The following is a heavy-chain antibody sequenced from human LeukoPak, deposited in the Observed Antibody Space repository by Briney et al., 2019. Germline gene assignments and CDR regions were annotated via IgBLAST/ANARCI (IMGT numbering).Heavy chain of an antibody. Sequence: GGSLRLSCAASGFTFSSYSMNWVRQAPGKGLEWVSSISSSSSYIYYADSVKGRFTISRDSSKNTLYFQMNTLRAEDTAVYYCARGADRETTYSQIDYWGQGTLVTVSS. D-gene: IGHD6-13*01. CDR3: ARGADRETTYSQIDY. CDR1: GFTFSSYS. J-gene: IGHJ4*02. V-gene: IGHV3-21*04. CDR2: ISSSSSYI.